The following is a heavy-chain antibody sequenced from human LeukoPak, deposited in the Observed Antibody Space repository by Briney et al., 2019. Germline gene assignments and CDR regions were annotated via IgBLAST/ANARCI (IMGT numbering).Heavy chain of an antibody. Sequence: GGSLRLSCAASGFTVSSNYMSWVRQAPGKGLEWVSVIYSGGSTYYADSVKGRFTISRDNSKNTLYLQMNSLRAEDTAVYYCAKDQNYYGSGSADDAFDIWGQGTMVTVSS. D-gene: IGHD3-10*01. CDR1: GFTVSSNY. CDR2: IYSGGST. V-gene: IGHV3-66*01. J-gene: IGHJ3*02. CDR3: AKDQNYYGSGSADDAFDI.